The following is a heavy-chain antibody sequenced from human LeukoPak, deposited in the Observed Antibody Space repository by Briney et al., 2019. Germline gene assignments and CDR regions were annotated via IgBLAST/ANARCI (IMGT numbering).Heavy chain of an antibody. CDR3: ARDGSDYGEYYFDY. Sequence: SETLSLTCTVSGGSISSYYWSWIRQPPGKGLEWIGYIYYSGSTNYNPSLKSRVTISVDTSKNQFSLKLSSVTAADTAVYYCARDGSDYGEYYFDYWGRGTLVTVSS. J-gene: IGHJ4*02. CDR2: IYYSGST. D-gene: IGHD4-17*01. CDR1: GGSISSYY. V-gene: IGHV4-59*01.